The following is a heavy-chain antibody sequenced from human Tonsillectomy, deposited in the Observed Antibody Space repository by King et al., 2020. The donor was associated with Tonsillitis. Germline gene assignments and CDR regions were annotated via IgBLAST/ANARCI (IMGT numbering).Heavy chain of an antibody. D-gene: IGHD3-3*01. CDR1: GFTFSSYA. CDR3: ARDLRSDLYGMDV. V-gene: IGHV3-30-3*01. CDR2: ISYDGSNK. J-gene: IGHJ6*02. Sequence: VQLVQSGGGVVQPGRSLRLSCAASGFTFSSYAMHWGRQALGKGLEWVAVISYDGSNKFYADSVKGRFTISRDNSKNTLYLQMNSLRAEDTAVYYCARDLRSDLYGMDVWGQGTTVTVSS.